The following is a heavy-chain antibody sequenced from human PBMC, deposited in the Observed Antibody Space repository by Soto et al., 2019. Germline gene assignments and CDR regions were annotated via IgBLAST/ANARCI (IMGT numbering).Heavy chain of an antibody. CDR2: INPSGGST. CDR3: ARAIEMTTVTTTISAFDI. J-gene: IGHJ3*02. D-gene: IGHD4-17*01. V-gene: IGHV1-46*01. CDR1: GYTFTSYY. Sequence: QVQLVQSGAEVKKPGASVKVSCKASGYTFTSYYMHWVRQAPGQGLEWMGIINPSGGSTSYAQKFQGRVTMTRDTSTSTVYMELSSLRSEDTAVYYCARAIEMTTVTTTISAFDIRGQGTMVTVSS.